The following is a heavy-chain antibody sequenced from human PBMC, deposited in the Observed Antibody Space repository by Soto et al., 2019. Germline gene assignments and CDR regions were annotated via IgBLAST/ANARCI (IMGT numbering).Heavy chain of an antibody. V-gene: IGHV4-39*01. Sequence: PSETLSLTCTVSGGSISSSSYYWGWIRQPPGKEMEWIGSIYYSGSTYYNPSLKSRVTISVDTSKNQFSLKLSSVTAADTAVFYCARQLRYSGSYYLDYWGQGTLVTVSS. J-gene: IGHJ4*02. D-gene: IGHD1-26*01. CDR1: GGSISSSSYY. CDR3: ARQLRYSGSYYLDY. CDR2: IYYSGST.